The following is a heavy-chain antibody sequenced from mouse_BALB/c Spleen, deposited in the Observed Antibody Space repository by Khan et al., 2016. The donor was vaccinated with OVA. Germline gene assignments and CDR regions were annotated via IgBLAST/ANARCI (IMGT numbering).Heavy chain of an antibody. V-gene: IGHV9-4*02. CDR3: ARGGAAYYRNDGGAMEY. CDR2: INTHSGVP. Sequence: QIQLVQSGPELKKPGETVRISCKASGYTFTTAGIQWVQKMPGKGLQWIGWINTHSGVPKYAEDFKVRFAFSLEISVNTAYLQITNLKNEDTATXFWARGGAAYYRNDGGAMEYWGKGTSVTVSS. CDR1: GYTFTTAG. D-gene: IGHD2-14*01. J-gene: IGHJ4*01.